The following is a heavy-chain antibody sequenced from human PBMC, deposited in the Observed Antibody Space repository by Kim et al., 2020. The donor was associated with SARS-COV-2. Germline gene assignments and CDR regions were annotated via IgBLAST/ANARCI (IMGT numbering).Heavy chain of an antibody. CDR2: IYYSGST. CDR3: ARHVGYSGYDIGDGHIVVVTASEADLDY. V-gene: IGHV4-39*01. Sequence: SETLSLTCTVSGGSISSSSYYWGWIRQPPGKGLEWIGSIYYSGSTYYNPSLKSRVTISVDTSKNQFSLKLSSVTAADTAVYYCARHVGYSGYDIGDGHIVVVTASEADLDYWGQGTLVTVSS. CDR1: GGSISSSSYY. D-gene: IGHD2-21*02. J-gene: IGHJ4*02.